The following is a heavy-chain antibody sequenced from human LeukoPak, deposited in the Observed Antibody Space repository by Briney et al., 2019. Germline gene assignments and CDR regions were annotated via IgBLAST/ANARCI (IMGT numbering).Heavy chain of an antibody. V-gene: IGHV3-7*01. CDR3: ARDMRVVVVPADYYYYGMDV. Sequence: GGSLRLSCAASGFTFSSYWMSWVRQAPGKGLEWVANIKQDGSEKYYVDSVKARFTISRDNAKNSLYLQMNSLRAEDTAVYYCARDMRVVVVPADYYYYGMDVWGQGTTVTVSS. D-gene: IGHD2-2*01. CDR2: IKQDGSEK. J-gene: IGHJ6*02. CDR1: GFTFSSYW.